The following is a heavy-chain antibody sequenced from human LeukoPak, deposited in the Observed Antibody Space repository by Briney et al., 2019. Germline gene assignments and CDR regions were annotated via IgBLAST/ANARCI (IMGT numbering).Heavy chain of an antibody. CDR2: ISYDGSNK. Sequence: PGGSLRLSCAASGFTFSSYGMHWVRQAPGKGLEWVAVISYDGSNKYYADSVKGRFTISRDNSKNTLYLQMNSLRAGDTAVYYCAKDASDSSGSPDYWGQGTLVTVSS. CDR3: AKDASDSSGSPDY. V-gene: IGHV3-30*18. CDR1: GFTFSSYG. D-gene: IGHD3-22*01. J-gene: IGHJ4*02.